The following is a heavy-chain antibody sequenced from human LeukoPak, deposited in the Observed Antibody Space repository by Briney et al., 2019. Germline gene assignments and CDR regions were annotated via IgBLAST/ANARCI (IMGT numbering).Heavy chain of an antibody. V-gene: IGHV4-30-2*01. CDR1: GGSISSGGYS. J-gene: IGHJ3*02. CDR3: ARDYYHLDAFDI. Sequence: SQTLSLTCAVSGGSISSGGYSWSWIRQPPGKGLEWIGYIYHSGSTYYNPSLKSRVTISVDRSKNQFSLKLSSVTAADTAVYYCARDYYHLDAFDIWGQGTMVTVSS. D-gene: IGHD3-10*01. CDR2: IYHSGST.